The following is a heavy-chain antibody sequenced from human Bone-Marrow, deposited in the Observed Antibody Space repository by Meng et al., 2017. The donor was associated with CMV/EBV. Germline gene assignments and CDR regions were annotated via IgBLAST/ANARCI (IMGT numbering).Heavy chain of an antibody. V-gene: IGHV1-69*05. J-gene: IGHJ4*02. CDR3: ATDKQQLAYFFDY. CDR1: GGILSNYA. CDR2: VIPISGSP. D-gene: IGHD5-12*01. Sequence: SVKVSCKASGGILSNYAASWVRQAPGQGLEWLGGVIPISGSPHYPQKFQGRVTMTTDESTGTAYMELSGLTSEDTAVYYCATDKQQLAYFFDYWGQGTLVTVSS.